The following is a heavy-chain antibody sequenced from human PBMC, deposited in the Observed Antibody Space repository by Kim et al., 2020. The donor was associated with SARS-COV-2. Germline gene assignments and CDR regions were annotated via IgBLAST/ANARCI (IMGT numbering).Heavy chain of an antibody. J-gene: IGHJ5*02. CDR2: GST. V-gene: IGHV4-39*07. D-gene: IGHD5-12*01. Sequence: GSTAYNTSLTSRVTISVDTSKSQFSLKLSSVTAAATAVYYCARGRLPFDPWGQGTLVTVSS. CDR3: ARGRLPFDP.